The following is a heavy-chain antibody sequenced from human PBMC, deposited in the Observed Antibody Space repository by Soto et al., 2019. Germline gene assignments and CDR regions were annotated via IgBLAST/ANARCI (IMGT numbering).Heavy chain of an antibody. V-gene: IGHV5-51*01. D-gene: IGHD2-8*01. Sequence: PGESLKISCKGSGYSFTSYWIGWVRQMPGKGLEWMGIIYPGDSDTRYSPSFQGQVTISADKSISTAYLQWSSLKASDTAMYYCARLKGYCTNGVCSSYHYYYYMDVWGKGTTVNVSS. J-gene: IGHJ6*03. CDR2: IYPGDSDT. CDR3: ARLKGYCTNGVCSSYHYYYYMDV. CDR1: GYSFTSYW.